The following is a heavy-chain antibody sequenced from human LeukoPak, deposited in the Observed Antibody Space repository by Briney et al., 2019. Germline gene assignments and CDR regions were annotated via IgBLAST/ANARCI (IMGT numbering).Heavy chain of an antibody. J-gene: IGHJ3*02. D-gene: IGHD3-10*01. Sequence: GGSLRPSCAASGFIFSSYSTNWVRQSPGKGLEWVSFITSSGSYIYYADSMKGRFTVSRDNAKDSLYLQMNSLRAEDTAVYYCARDQIWLGEFPDAFDIWGQGTMVTVSS. CDR3: ARDQIWLGEFPDAFDI. V-gene: IGHV3-21*01. CDR1: GFIFSSYS. CDR2: ITSSGSYI.